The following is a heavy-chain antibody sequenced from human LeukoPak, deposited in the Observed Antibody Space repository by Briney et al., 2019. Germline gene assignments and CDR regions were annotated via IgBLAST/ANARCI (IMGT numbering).Heavy chain of an antibody. Sequence: SETLSLTCTVSGGSISSYYWSWIRQPPGKGLEWTGYIYYSGSTNYNPSLKSRVTISVDTSKNQFSLKLSSVTAADTAVYYCARVYGDYVYYYYYYMDVWGKGTTVTVSS. CDR1: GGSISSYY. CDR3: ARVYGDYVYYYYYYMDV. D-gene: IGHD4-17*01. CDR2: IYYSGST. V-gene: IGHV4-59*01. J-gene: IGHJ6*03.